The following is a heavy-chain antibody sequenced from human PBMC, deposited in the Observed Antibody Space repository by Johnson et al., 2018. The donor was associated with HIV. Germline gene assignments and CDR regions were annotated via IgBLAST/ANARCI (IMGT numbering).Heavy chain of an antibody. Sequence: LVESGGGLIQPGGSLRLSCAASGFTVSTYYMPWVRQASGKGLEWVSVIFSVGDVYYAASVKGRFTISRDNSKNMVYLQMNSLRPEDTAVYYCARDGRDLVTRGSFDVWGQGTMVTVSS. J-gene: IGHJ3*01. V-gene: IGHV3-66*03. CDR1: GFTVSTYY. D-gene: IGHD3-9*01. CDR2: IFSVGDV. CDR3: ARDGRDLVTRGSFDV.